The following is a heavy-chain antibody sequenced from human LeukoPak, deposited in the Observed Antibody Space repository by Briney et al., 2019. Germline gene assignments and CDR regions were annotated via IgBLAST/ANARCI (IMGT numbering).Heavy chain of an antibody. Sequence: PGGSLRLSCAASGFTFSSYSMNWVRQAPGKGLEWVSSISSSSSYIYYADSVKGRFTISRDNAKNSLYLQMNSLRAEDTAVYYCARGIAAAGTPGYWGQGTVVTVSS. D-gene: IGHD6-13*01. CDR1: GFTFSSYS. J-gene: IGHJ4*02. V-gene: IGHV3-21*01. CDR3: ARGIAAAGTPGY. CDR2: ISSSSSYI.